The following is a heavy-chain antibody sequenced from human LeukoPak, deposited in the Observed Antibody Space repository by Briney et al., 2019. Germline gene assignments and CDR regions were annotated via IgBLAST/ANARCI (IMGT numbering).Heavy chain of an antibody. V-gene: IGHV4-4*02. D-gene: IGHD5-24*01. J-gene: IGHJ4*02. CDR2: IYHSGST. CDR3: ARDSLSRRDGYNYFDY. CDR1: GGSISSSNW. Sequence: SGTLSLTCAVSGGSISSSNWWSWVRQPPGKGLEWIGEIYHSGSTYCNPSLKSRVTISVDTSKNQFSLKLSSVTAADTAVYYCARDSLSRRDGYNYFDYWGQGTLVTVSS.